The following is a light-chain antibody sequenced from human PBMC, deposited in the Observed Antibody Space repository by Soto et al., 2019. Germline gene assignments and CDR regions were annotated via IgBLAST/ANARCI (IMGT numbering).Light chain of an antibody. V-gene: IGKV3D-20*02. Sequence: EIVLTQSPGTLSLSPGERATLSCRASQSVSSSYLAWYQQKPGQAPRLLIYGASSRATGIPPRFSGSGSGTDFTLTISSLEPEDFAVYYCQHRNNWQWTFGQGTKVDIK. CDR3: QHRNNWQWT. CDR1: QSVSSSY. J-gene: IGKJ1*01. CDR2: GAS.